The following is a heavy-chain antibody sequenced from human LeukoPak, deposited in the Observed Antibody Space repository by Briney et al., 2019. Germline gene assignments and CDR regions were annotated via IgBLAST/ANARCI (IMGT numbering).Heavy chain of an antibody. Sequence: GGSLRLSCAASGFTFSSYSMNWVRQAPGKGLEWVSSISSSSSYIYYADSVKGRFTISRDNAKNTLYLQMNSLRAEDTAVYYCAKAGYCSSTSCPTDYWGQGTLVTVSS. V-gene: IGHV3-21*04. D-gene: IGHD2-2*01. CDR1: GFTFSSYS. CDR2: ISSSSSYI. J-gene: IGHJ4*02. CDR3: AKAGYCSSTSCPTDY.